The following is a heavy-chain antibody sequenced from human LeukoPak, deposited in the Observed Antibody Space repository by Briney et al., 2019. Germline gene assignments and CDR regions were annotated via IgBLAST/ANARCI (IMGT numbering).Heavy chain of an antibody. CDR2: IYFSGST. D-gene: IGHD5-12*01. V-gene: IGHV4-59*12. CDR1: GGSISDYY. Sequence: SETLSLTCTVSGGSISDYYWSWIRQPPGKGLEWIGYIYFSGSTNYNPSLKSRVTISVDTSKNQFSLKLSSVTAADTAVYYCARGYSGYVSSYYYYGMDVWGQGTTVTVSS. J-gene: IGHJ6*02. CDR3: ARGYSGYVSSYYYYGMDV.